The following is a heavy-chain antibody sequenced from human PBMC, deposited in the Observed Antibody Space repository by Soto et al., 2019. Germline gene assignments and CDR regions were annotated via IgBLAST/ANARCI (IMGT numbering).Heavy chain of an antibody. J-gene: IGHJ6*02. CDR2: ISAYNGNT. CDR3: ARGAKKCTITYWYYRYDGREV. V-gene: IGHV1-18*01. Sequence: QVQLVQSGAEVKKPGASVRVSCKASGYIFNHYGIGWVRQAPGQGLEWMGWISAYNGNTHYAGSPHGIATITTGAPQSSVAMELRRMRAGDTAFYYCARGAKKCTITYWYYRYDGREVWGQGNTVTVSS. CDR1: GYIFNHYG. D-gene: IGHD1-7*01.